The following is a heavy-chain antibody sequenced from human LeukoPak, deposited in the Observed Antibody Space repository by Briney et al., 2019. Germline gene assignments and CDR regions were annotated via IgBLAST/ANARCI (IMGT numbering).Heavy chain of an antibody. CDR3: AKAGRRDCSSYSCYRVFDR. V-gene: IGHV3-30-3*01. D-gene: IGHD2-2*01. Sequence: GGSLRLSCAASGCPLRNNVMHWVRQAPGKGLEWVAVTSEDGNTIDYADSVAGRFTISRDNSKNTLYLQLNRVGAEDTAVYYCAKAGRRDCSSYSCYRVFDRWGQGTLVAVSS. J-gene: IGHJ4*02. CDR2: TSEDGNTI. CDR1: GCPLRNNV.